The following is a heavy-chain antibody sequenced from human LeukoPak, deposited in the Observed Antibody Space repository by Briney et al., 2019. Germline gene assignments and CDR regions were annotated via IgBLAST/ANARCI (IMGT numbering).Heavy chain of an antibody. Sequence: PSETLSLTCTVSGGSISNYYWSWIRQAPGKGLEWIGYIHNSGSANYKPSLESRVAISFDTSKNQFSLKLSAVTAEDTAVYYCASGHYDFWTGYYFDHWGQGTLVTVSS. V-gene: IGHV4-4*08. J-gene: IGHJ4*02. CDR1: GGSISNYY. CDR2: IHNSGSA. CDR3: ASGHYDFWTGYYFDH. D-gene: IGHD3-3*01.